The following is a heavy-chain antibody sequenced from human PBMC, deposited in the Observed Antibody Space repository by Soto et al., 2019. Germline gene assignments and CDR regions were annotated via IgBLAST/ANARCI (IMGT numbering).Heavy chain of an antibody. CDR3: ATNYGSGSTHFDY. V-gene: IGHV1-69*02. CDR2: VIPILGMA. Sequence: QVQLVQSGAEVKTPGSSVKVSCTASEGTFNSYTISWVRQAPGQGLEWMGSVIPILGMANFAQKFQGSVMITADKSTSTAYMVLSSLRSDDTAVYYCATNYGSGSTHFDYWGQGTLVTVSS. D-gene: IGHD3-10*01. CDR1: EGTFNSYT. J-gene: IGHJ4*02.